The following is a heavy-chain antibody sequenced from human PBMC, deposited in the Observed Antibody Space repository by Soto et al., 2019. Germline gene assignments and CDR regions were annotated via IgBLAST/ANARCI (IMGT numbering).Heavy chain of an antibody. CDR3: AREFGSCRGNAVDM. Sequence: QAQLVQSGAEVKKPGSSVKVSCKASGGTFSSYGISWVRQAPGQGLEWMGGLIPVLGTSRYAQKFKGRVTLTADESMGAAYMEVRSLRSEDTAVYYCAREFGSCRGNAVDMWGQGTMVTISS. J-gene: IGHJ3*02. D-gene: IGHD2-15*01. CDR1: GGTFSSYG. V-gene: IGHV1-69*01. CDR2: LIPVLGTS.